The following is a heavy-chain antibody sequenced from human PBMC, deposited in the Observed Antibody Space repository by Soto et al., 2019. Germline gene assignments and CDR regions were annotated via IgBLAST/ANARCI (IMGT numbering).Heavy chain of an antibody. V-gene: IGHV4-39*01. CDR1: GDSISTNXXS. D-gene: IGHD2-2*01. CDR2: XYYSGST. Sequence: QLQLQESGPGLVKPSETLSLTCTVSGDSISTNXXSXXXXXXXXXXXLEXIGXXYYSGSTHYNPSLKSRLTVSVDTSKNQFSLKVSSVTAADTAVYYCVRLQGYCITTGCYGHYAMDVWGQGTTVTVSS. CDR3: VRLQGYCITTGCYGHYAMDV. J-gene: IGHJ6*02.